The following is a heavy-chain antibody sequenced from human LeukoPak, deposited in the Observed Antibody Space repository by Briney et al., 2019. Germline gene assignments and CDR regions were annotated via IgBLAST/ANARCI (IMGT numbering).Heavy chain of an antibody. J-gene: IGHJ5*02. D-gene: IGHD3-22*01. CDR3: AKARGYYDSSGYEAGIDP. V-gene: IGHV3-21*01. CDR1: GFTFSSYS. CDR2: ISSSSSYI. Sequence: GGSLRLSCAASGFTFSSYSMNWVRQAPGKGLEWVSSISSSSSYIYYADSVKGRFTISRDNAKNSLYLQMNSLRAEDTAVYYCAKARGYYDSSGYEAGIDPWGQGTLVTVSS.